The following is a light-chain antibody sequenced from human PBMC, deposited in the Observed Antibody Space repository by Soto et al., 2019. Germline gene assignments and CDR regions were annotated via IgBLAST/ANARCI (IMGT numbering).Light chain of an antibody. Sequence: QSVLTQPPSVSAAPGQKVTISCSGSSSNVGNNYVSWYQQLPGTAPKLLIYDNNKRPSGIPDRFSGSKSATSATLDITALQTGVEADYYCGAWDSSLMGVVFGGGTKLTVL. CDR2: DNN. CDR3: GAWDSSLMGVV. CDR1: SSNVGNNY. V-gene: IGLV1-51*01. J-gene: IGLJ2*01.